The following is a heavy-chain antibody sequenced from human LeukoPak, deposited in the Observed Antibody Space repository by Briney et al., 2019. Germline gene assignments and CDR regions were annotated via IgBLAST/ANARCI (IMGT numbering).Heavy chain of an antibody. V-gene: IGHV3-9*01. Sequence: GGSLRRSCAASGFTFDDYAMHWVRQAPGKGLEWVSGISWNSGSIGYADSVKGRFTISRDNAKNSLYLQMNSLRAEDTALYYCAKDSKRLRYYYGMDVWGQGTTVTVSS. D-gene: IGHD6-25*01. J-gene: IGHJ6*02. CDR2: ISWNSGSI. CDR1: GFTFDDYA. CDR3: AKDSKRLRYYYGMDV.